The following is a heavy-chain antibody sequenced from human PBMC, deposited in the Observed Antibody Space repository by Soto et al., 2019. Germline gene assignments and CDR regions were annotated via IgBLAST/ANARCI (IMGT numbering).Heavy chain of an antibody. CDR1: GGSFSGHY. CDR3: ARGQRNTAMLLSQYYYYGMDV. Sequence: PSETLSLTCAVYGGSFSGHYWSWIRQPPGKGLEWIGEINHSGSTNYNPSLKRRVTISVDTSKNQFSLKLSSVTAADTAVYYCARGQRNTAMLLSQYYYYGMDVWGQGTTVTVSS. V-gene: IGHV4-34*01. CDR2: INHSGST. D-gene: IGHD5-18*01. J-gene: IGHJ6*02.